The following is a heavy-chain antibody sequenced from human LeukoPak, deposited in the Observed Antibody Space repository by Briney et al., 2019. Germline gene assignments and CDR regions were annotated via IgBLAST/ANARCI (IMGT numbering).Heavy chain of an antibody. CDR2: IKQDGSEK. CDR1: GFTFSSYW. CDR3: ARVPGYCSSTSCYWYYYMDV. V-gene: IGHV3-7*01. J-gene: IGHJ6*03. Sequence: PGGSLRLSCAASGFTFSSYWMSWVRQAPGKGLEWVANIKQDGSEKYYVDSVKGRFTISKDNAKNSLYLQMNSLRAEDTAVYYCARVPGYCSSTSCYWYYYMDVWGKGTTVTVPS. D-gene: IGHD2-2*03.